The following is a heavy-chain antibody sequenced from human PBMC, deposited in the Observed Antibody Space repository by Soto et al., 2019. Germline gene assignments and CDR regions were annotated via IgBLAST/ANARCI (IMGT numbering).Heavy chain of an antibody. D-gene: IGHD6-19*01. CDR1: GGSFSGYY. CDR2: INHSGST. J-gene: IGHJ6*02. V-gene: IGHV4-34*01. Sequence: PSETLSLTCAVYGGSFSGYYWSWIRQPPGKGLEWIGEINHSGSTNYNPSLKSRVTISVDTSKNQFSLKLSSVTAADTAVYYCARVPIAVAGIVSDYYYGMDVWGQGTTVTVSS. CDR3: ARVPIAVAGIVSDYYYGMDV.